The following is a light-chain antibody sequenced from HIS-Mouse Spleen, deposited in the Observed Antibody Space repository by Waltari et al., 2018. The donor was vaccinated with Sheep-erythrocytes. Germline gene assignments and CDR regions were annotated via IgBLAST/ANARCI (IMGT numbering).Light chain of an antibody. CDR1: NVGSKS. Sequence: SYVLTQPPSVAVAPGKTARITSGGNNVGSKSVHWYQQKPGQAPVLVVYDDSDRPSGIPERFSGSNSGNTATLTISRVEAGDEADYYCQVWDSSSDHYVFGTGTKVTVL. J-gene: IGLJ1*01. V-gene: IGLV3-21*03. CDR2: DDS. CDR3: QVWDSSSDHYV.